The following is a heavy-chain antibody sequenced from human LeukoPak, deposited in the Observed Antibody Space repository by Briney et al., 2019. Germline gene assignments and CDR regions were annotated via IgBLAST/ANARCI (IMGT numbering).Heavy chain of an antibody. Sequence: GGSLRLSCVASGFTFRSYSMIWVRQAPGKGLGWVSSISSSSTYTYHADSVKGRFTISRDNAKNSLYLQMNNLRVEDTAVYYCAREGGQQLGLYCFDYWGQGTLVTVSS. J-gene: IGHJ4*02. CDR3: AREGGQQLGLYCFDY. CDR1: GFTFRSYS. D-gene: IGHD6-13*01. CDR2: ISSSSTYT. V-gene: IGHV3-21*01.